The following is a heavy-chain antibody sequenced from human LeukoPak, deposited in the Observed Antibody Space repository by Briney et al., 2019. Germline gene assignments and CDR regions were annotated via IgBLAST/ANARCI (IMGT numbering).Heavy chain of an antibody. Sequence: RGSLRLSCAASGFTFSSYGMHWVRQAPGKGLEWVAVISYDGSNKYYADYVKGRFTISRDNSKNTLYLQMNSLRAEDTAVYYCAKDRDIVVVPAAIRQWLDYWGQGTLVTVSS. D-gene: IGHD2-2*01. CDR2: ISYDGSNK. CDR1: GFTFSSYG. CDR3: AKDRDIVVVPAAIRQWLDY. J-gene: IGHJ4*02. V-gene: IGHV3-30*18.